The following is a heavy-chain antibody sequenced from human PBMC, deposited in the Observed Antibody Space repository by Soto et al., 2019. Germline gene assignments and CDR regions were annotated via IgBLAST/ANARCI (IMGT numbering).Heavy chain of an antibody. V-gene: IGHV3-21*06. CDR3: ARESEDLTSNFDY. CDR1: GFTFTRYS. Sequence: GGSLRLSCAASGFTFTRYSRNRVRQAPGKGLEWVSSISSTTNYIYYGDSMKGRFTISRDNAKNSLYLEMNSLRAEDTAVYYCARESEDLTSNFDYWGQGTLVTVSS. CDR2: ISSTTNYI. J-gene: IGHJ4*02.